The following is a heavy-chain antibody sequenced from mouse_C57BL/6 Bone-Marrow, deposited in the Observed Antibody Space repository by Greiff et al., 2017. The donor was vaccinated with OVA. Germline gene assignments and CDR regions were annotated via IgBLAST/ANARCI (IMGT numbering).Heavy chain of an antibody. CDR1: GYTFTDYE. V-gene: IGHV1-15*01. CDR3: ARSYSDSGDFYS. J-gene: IGHJ2*01. D-gene: IGHD2-12*01. Sequence: QVQLQQSGAELVRPGASLTLSCKASGYTFTDYEMHWVKQTPVHGLEWIGAIDPETGGTAYNQKFKGKAILTADKSSRTAYMELRSLTSEDSAVYYCARSYSDSGDFYSGGQGTTLTVSS. CDR2: IDPETGGT.